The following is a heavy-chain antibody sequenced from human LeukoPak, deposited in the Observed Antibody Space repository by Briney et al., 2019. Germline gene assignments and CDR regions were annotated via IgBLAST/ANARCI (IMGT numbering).Heavy chain of an antibody. CDR2: INPNSGGT. D-gene: IGHD2-15*01. CDR3: ARGVGSYYFDY. J-gene: IGHJ4*02. V-gene: IGHV1-2*02. Sequence: ASVKVSCKASGYTFTSYGISWVRQAPGQGLEWMGWINPNSGGTNYAQKFQGRVTMTRDTSISTAYMELSRLRSDDTAVYYCARGVGSYYFDYWGQGTLVTVSS. CDR1: GYTFTSYG.